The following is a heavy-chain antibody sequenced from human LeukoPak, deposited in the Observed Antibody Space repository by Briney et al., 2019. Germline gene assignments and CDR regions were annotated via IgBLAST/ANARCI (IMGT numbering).Heavy chain of an antibody. D-gene: IGHD3-9*01. Sequence: SQTLSLTCTVSGGSISSGDYYWSWIRQPPGKGLEWIGYIYYSGSTYYNPSLESRVTISVDTSKNQFSLKLSSVTAADTAVYYCARAVRLRYFDWSPRDYGMDVWGKGTTVTVSS. V-gene: IGHV4-30-4*01. CDR3: ARAVRLRYFDWSPRDYGMDV. CDR1: GGSISSGDYY. CDR2: IYYSGST. J-gene: IGHJ6*04.